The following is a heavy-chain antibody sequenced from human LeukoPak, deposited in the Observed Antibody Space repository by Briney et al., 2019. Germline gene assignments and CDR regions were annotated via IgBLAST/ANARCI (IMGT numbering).Heavy chain of an antibody. CDR2: TYYRGKWYT. V-gene: IGHV6-1*01. CDR3: ARTRSEYSSSWVGENWFDP. J-gene: IGHJ5*02. Sequence: SQTLSLTCAVSGDSVSSNSAAWNWISQSPSRGLEWLGRTYYRGKWYTDYAVCVDSRITINPDTSKNQFSLQLRSVTPEETAVYYWARTRSEYSSSWVGENWFDPWGQGTLVPVSS. D-gene: IGHD6-6*01. CDR1: GDSVSSNSAA.